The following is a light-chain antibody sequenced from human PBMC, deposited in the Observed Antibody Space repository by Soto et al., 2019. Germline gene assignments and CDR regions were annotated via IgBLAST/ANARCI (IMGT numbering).Light chain of an antibody. CDR1: QSVTNS. CDR3: QQYNSYSPLT. Sequence: AQAPGTLCLSPGERATLSCRASQSVTNSFLAWYQQKPGKAPKLLFYDASSLESGVPSRFSGSGSGREFTLTISSLQPDDFATYYCQQYNSYSPLTFGQGTNVEIK. J-gene: IGKJ1*01. CDR2: DAS. V-gene: IGKV1-5*01.